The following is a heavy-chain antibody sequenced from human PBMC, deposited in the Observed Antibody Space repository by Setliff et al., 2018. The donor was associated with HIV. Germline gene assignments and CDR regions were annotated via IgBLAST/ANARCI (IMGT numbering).Heavy chain of an antibody. CDR3: ATLQPDSVDV. D-gene: IGHD2-15*01. J-gene: IGHJ6*02. CDR1: GYSFTNFW. V-gene: IGHV5-51*01. CDR2: VHPGNSET. Sequence: PGEFLKISCKASGYSFTNFWIGWVRQMPGEGLEWMGIVHPGNSETRYSLPFEGQVTISADRSITTAFLQWSSLKASDTAIYYCATLQPDSVDVWGQGTTVTVSS.